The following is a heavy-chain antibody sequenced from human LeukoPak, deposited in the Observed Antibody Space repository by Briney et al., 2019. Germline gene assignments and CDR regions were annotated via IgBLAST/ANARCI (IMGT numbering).Heavy chain of an antibody. D-gene: IGHD2-21*02. CDR3: IGGRVVVTAVGYFDL. V-gene: IGHV4-34*03. Sequence: SETLSLTCAVYGASFSGYYCSWIRQPPGKGLEWIGEVNHSGSTTYNPSLKSRITISVDTSKSQCSLKLSSVTAADTAVYYCIGGRVVVTAVGYFDLWGRGTLVTVSS. J-gene: IGHJ2*01. CDR2: VNHSGST. CDR1: GASFSGYY.